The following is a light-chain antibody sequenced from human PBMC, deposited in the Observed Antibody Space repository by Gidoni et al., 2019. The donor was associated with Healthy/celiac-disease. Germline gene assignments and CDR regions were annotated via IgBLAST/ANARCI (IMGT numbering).Light chain of an antibody. J-gene: IGKJ2*01. CDR2: AAS. Sequence: DIQMTQSPSSLSASVGDRVTITCRASQSISSYLNWYQQKPGKAPKLLTYAASSLQSGVPSRFSGSGSGTDFTLTISSLQPEDFATYYCQQSYSTPGYTFGQXTKLEIK. CDR3: QQSYSTPGYT. CDR1: QSISSY. V-gene: IGKV1-39*01.